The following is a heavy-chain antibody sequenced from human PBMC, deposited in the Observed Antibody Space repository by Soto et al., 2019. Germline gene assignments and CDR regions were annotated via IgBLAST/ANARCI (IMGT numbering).Heavy chain of an antibody. J-gene: IGHJ5*02. D-gene: IGHD2-2*01. CDR3: ARGRFWDIVVVPAAIGWFAP. CDR1: GGSFSGYY. V-gene: IGHV4-34*01. CDR2: INHSGST. Sequence: PSETLSLTCAVYGGSFSGYYWSWIRQPPGKGLEWIGEINHSGSTNYNPSLKSRVTISVDTSKNQFSLKLSSVTAADTAVYYCARGRFWDIVVVPAAIGWFAPWGQGTLVTVSS.